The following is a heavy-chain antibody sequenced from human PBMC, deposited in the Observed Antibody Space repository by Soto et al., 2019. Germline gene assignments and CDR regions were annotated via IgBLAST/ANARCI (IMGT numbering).Heavy chain of an antibody. V-gene: IGHV1-8*01. Sequence: ASVKVSCKASGYTFTSYDINWVRQATGQGLEWMGWMNPNSGNTGYVQKFQGRVTMTRNTSISTAYMELSSLRSEDTAVYYCARASHSSGWYYYYYGMDVWGQGTTVTVSS. D-gene: IGHD6-19*01. CDR2: MNPNSGNT. J-gene: IGHJ6*02. CDR3: ARASHSSGWYYYYYGMDV. CDR1: GYTFTSYD.